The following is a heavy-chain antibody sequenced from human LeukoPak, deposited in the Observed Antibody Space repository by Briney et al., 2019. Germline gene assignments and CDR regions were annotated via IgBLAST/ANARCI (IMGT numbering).Heavy chain of an antibody. Sequence: ASVKVSCKASGYTLTSYYLHWVRQAPGQGLEWMAIINPSGDTTSHAQKFQGRVTMTRDTSASTVYMELSSLRSEDTAVYYCARTGSYYYDSSGYPFDYWGQGTLVTVSS. CDR2: INPSGDTT. V-gene: IGHV1-46*01. CDR1: GYTLTSYY. D-gene: IGHD3-22*01. CDR3: ARTGSYYYDSSGYPFDY. J-gene: IGHJ4*02.